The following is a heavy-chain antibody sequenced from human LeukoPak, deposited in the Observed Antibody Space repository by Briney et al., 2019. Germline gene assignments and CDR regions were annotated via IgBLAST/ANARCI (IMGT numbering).Heavy chain of an antibody. CDR2: IYYSGST. Sequence: SETLSLTCTVSGGSISSYYWGWIRQPPGKGLEWIGSIYYSGSTYYNPSLKSRVTISVDTSKNQFSLKLSSVTAADTAVYYCARGGYSSSGRLDVWGKGTTVTVSS. V-gene: IGHV4-39*07. J-gene: IGHJ6*04. CDR3: ARGGYSSSGRLDV. CDR1: GGSISSYY. D-gene: IGHD6-13*01.